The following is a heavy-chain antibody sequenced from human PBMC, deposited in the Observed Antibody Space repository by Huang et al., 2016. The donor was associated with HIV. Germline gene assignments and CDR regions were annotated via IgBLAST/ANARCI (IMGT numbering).Heavy chain of an antibody. CDR3: TREYTVAGAFDI. V-gene: IGHV3-30-3*01. D-gene: IGHD5-12*01. Sequence: QGQLVESGGGVVRPGRSLRLSCAASGFRFSNYAMHWVRQAQGKRLEGVTFISNDGTTTYYANSVKGRFTISRDNFKNTLYLQMNRLRGDDTAVYYCTREYTVAGAFDIWGQGTMVTVSS. CDR2: ISNDGTTT. J-gene: IGHJ3*02. CDR1: GFRFSNYA.